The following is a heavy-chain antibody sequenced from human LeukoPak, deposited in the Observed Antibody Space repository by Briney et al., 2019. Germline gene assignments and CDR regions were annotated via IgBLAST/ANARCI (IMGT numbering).Heavy chain of an antibody. J-gene: IGHJ4*02. CDR2: IYPGDSDT. D-gene: IGHD6-13*01. V-gene: IGHV5-51*01. Sequence: GESLKISCKGSGYNFTSYWIGWVRQMPGKGLEWMGIIYPGDSDTRYSPSFQGQVTISADKSISTAYLQWSSLKASDTAMYYCARREPYSSSWFPFDYWGQGTLVTVSS. CDR1: GYNFTSYW. CDR3: ARREPYSSSWFPFDY.